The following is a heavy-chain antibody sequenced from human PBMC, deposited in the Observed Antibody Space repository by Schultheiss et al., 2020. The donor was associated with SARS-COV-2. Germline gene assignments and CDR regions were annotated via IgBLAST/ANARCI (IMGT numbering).Heavy chain of an antibody. J-gene: IGHJ4*02. V-gene: IGHV4-31*03. Sequence: SETLSLTCTVSGGSISSGGYYWSWIRQHPGKGLEWIGYIYYSGSTYYNPSLKSRVTISVDTSKNQFSLKLSSVTAADTAVYYCVRDADSSFHYWGQGTLVTVSS. CDR1: GGSISSGGYY. D-gene: IGHD6-6*01. CDR2: IYYSGST. CDR3: VRDADSSFHY.